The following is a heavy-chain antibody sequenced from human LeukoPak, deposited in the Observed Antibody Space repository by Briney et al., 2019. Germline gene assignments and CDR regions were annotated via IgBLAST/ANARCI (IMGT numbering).Heavy chain of an antibody. D-gene: IGHD3-22*01. J-gene: IGHJ4*02. CDR1: GFTFSSYG. Sequence: GGSLRLSCAASGFTFSSYGMHWVRQAPGKGLEWVAFIQYDGSNKYYADSVKGRFTISRDNSKNTLYLQMNSLRTEDTAVYYCAKVYYDSSGYYSILDYWGQGTLVTVSS. CDR2: IQYDGSNK. V-gene: IGHV3-30*02. CDR3: AKVYYDSSGYYSILDY.